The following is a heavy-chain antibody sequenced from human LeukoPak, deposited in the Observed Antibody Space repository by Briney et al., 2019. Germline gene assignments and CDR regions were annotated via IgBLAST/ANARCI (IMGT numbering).Heavy chain of an antibody. D-gene: IGHD3-22*01. V-gene: IGHV4-61*05. CDR2: IYTSGST. J-gene: IGHJ5*02. CDR3: ARGNDSSGYSEWFDP. Sequence: SETLSLTCTVSGASLSVSGRNWGWVRQPPGKGLEWIGRIYTSGSTNYNPSLKSRVTMSVDTSKNQFSLKLSSVTAADTAVYYCARGNDSSGYSEWFDPWGQGTLVTVSS. CDR1: GASLSVSGRN.